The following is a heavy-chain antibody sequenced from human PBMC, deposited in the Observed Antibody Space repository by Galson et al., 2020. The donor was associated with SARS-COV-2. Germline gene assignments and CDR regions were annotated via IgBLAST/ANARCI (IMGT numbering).Heavy chain of an antibody. CDR2: ISSSGSTI. CDR3: ARSTVWGSYRYFGYFDY. D-gene: IGHD3-16*02. CDR1: GFTFSSYE. V-gene: IGHV3-48*03. Sequence: GGSLRLSCAASGFTFSSYEMNWVRQAPGKGLEWVSYISSSGSTIYYADSVKGRFTISRDNAKNSLYLQMNSLRAEDTAVYYCARSTVWGSYRYFGYFDYWGQGTLVTVSS. J-gene: IGHJ4*02.